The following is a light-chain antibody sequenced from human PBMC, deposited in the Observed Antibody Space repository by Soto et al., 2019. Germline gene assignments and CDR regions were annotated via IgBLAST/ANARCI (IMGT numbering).Light chain of an antibody. Sequence: EIVLTQSPGTLSLSPGQRATLSCRASQSIGSDSLAWYQQKPGQAPRLLIYDTSTRATGIPDRFGGSGSGTDFTLTISRLEPEDFAVYSCQQSDSSLWTFGQGTKVEIK. CDR3: QQSDSSLWT. CDR2: DTS. V-gene: IGKV3-20*01. J-gene: IGKJ1*01. CDR1: QSIGSDS.